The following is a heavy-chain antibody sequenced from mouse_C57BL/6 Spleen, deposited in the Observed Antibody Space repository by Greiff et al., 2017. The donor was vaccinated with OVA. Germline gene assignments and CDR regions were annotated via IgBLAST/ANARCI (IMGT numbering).Heavy chain of an antibody. Sequence: EVQLQQSGPVLVKPGASVKMSCKASGYTFTDYYMNWVKQSHGKSLEWIGVINPYNGGTSYNQKFKGKATLTVDKSSSTAYMELNSLTSEDSAVYYCARLLRGYYFDYWGQGTTLTVSS. D-gene: IGHD1-1*01. J-gene: IGHJ2*01. CDR1: GYTFTDYY. CDR3: ARLLRGYYFDY. V-gene: IGHV1-19*01. CDR2: INPYNGGT.